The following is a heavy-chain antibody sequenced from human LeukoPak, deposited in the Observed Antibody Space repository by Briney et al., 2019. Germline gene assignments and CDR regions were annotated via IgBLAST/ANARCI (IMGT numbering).Heavy chain of an antibody. D-gene: IGHD3-10*01. J-gene: IGHJ4*02. CDR2: ISYDGSNK. Sequence: GGSLRLSCAASGFTFSSYGMHWVRQAPGKGLEWVAVISYDGSNKYYADSVKGRFTISRDNSKNTLYLQMNSLRAEDTAVYYCAKRKLGFSRSGNYFDYWGQGTLVTVS. CDR1: GFTFSSYG. CDR3: AKRKLGFSRSGNYFDY. V-gene: IGHV3-30*18.